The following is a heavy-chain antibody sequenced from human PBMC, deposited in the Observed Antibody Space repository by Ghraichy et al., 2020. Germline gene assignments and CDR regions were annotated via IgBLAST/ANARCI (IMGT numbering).Heavy chain of an antibody. J-gene: IGHJ6*02. CDR1: GFTFSSYS. Sequence: GGSLRLSCAASGFTFSSYSMNWVRQAPGKGLEWVSSISSSSSYIYYADSVKGRFTISRDNAKNSLYLQMNSLRAEDTAVYYCARGWSMDSSGWYEGFYYYYGMDVWGQGTTVTVSS. D-gene: IGHD6-19*01. CDR3: ARGWSMDSSGWYEGFYYYYGMDV. CDR2: ISSSSSYI. V-gene: IGHV3-21*01.